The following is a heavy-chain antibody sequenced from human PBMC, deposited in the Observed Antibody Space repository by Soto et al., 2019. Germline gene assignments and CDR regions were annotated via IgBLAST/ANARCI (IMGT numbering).Heavy chain of an antibody. CDR3: ARDLDAFDT. CDR2: IYSGENA. Sequence: EVQLVQSGGGLVQPGGSLRLSCAGYGVTVTSNYMNWVRQAPGTGLEWVSVIYSGENAYYADSVAGRFTISRDNSKNTLYLQMNSLRVEDTAVYYCARDLDAFDTWGQGTTVIVSS. CDR1: GVTVTSNY. V-gene: IGHV3-53*01. J-gene: IGHJ3*02.